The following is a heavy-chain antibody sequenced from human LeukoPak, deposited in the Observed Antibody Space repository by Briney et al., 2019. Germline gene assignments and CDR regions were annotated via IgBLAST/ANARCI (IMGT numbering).Heavy chain of an antibody. V-gene: IGHV4-34*01. Sequence: ASETLSLTCAVYGGSFNGYYWTWIRQPPGKGLEWIGEINHSGSTDYNPSLKSRVTISVDTSKNQFSLKLNSVTAADTAVYYCASGELELAWGQGTLVTVSS. D-gene: IGHD1-7*01. CDR1: GGSFNGYY. CDR3: ASGELELA. J-gene: IGHJ5*02. CDR2: INHSGST.